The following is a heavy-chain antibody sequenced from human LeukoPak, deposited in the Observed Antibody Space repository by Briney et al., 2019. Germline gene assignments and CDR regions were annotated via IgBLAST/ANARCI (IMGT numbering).Heavy chain of an antibody. CDR2: IYSGGST. J-gene: IGHJ6*02. D-gene: IGHD3-3*01. Sequence: PGGSLRLSCAASGFTVSSNYMSWVRQAPGKGLEWVSVIYSGGSTYYADSVKGRFTISRDNSKNTVYLQMTSLRADDTAVYFCARESSIFGYYYGMDVWGQGTTVTVSS. V-gene: IGHV3-53*05. CDR3: ARESSIFGYYYGMDV. CDR1: GFTVSSNY.